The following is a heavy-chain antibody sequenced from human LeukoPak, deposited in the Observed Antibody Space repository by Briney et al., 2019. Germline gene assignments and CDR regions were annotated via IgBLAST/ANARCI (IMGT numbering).Heavy chain of an antibody. J-gene: IGHJ4*02. D-gene: IGHD1-1*01. Sequence: GGSLRLSCAASGFTFSRHAMHWVRQAPGKGLEWVAVISYDGSNEYYADSVKGRFTISRDNSKNTLYLQMNSLRAEDTAVYYCARESHTSTTFDYWGQGTLVTVSS. V-gene: IGHV3-30-3*01. CDR2: ISYDGSNE. CDR1: GFTFSRHA. CDR3: ARESHTSTTFDY.